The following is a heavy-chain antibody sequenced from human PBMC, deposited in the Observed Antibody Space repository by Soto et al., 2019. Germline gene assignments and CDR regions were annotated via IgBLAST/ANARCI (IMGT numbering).Heavy chain of an antibody. Sequence: SSVKVSCKASGYTFTSYVVHWVRHAPGQRLEWMGWINAGNGNTKYSQKFQGRVTITRDTSASTAYMELSSLRSEDTAVYYCARVAAYYDFWSGWAFWGQGTLVTVSS. CDR3: ARVAAYYDFWSGWAF. J-gene: IGHJ4*02. D-gene: IGHD3-3*01. CDR1: GYTFTSYV. V-gene: IGHV1-3*01. CDR2: INAGNGNT.